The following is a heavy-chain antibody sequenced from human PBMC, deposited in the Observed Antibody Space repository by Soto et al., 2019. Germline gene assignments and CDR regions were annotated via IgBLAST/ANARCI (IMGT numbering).Heavy chain of an antibody. CDR3: ARTPSDCSSTSCSPKFNRHYYMDV. CDR1: GGSISSYY. V-gene: IGHV4-59*01. CDR2: IYYSGST. J-gene: IGHJ6*03. Sequence: QVQLQESGPGLVKPSETLSLTCTVSGGSISSYYWSWIRQPPGKGLEWIGYIYYSGSTNYNPSLKSRVTISVDTSKNQFSLKLSSVTAADMAVYYCARTPSDCSSTSCSPKFNRHYYMDVWGKGTTVTVSS. D-gene: IGHD2-2*01.